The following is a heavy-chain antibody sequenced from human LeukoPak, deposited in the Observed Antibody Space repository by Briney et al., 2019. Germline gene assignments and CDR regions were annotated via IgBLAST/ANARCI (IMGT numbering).Heavy chain of an antibody. Sequence: GGSLRLSCAVSGFSARSYYMSWVRQAPGKGLEWVSLIRGSGDTFYAVYVKGRFRISRDDSKNTVYLQMNRLRIEDTAVYFCARDRAATQGWVEFDPWGQGTLVTVSS. CDR2: IRGSGDT. CDR1: GFSARSYY. V-gene: IGHV3-66*03. CDR3: ARDRAATQGWVEFDP. J-gene: IGHJ5*02. D-gene: IGHD5-24*01.